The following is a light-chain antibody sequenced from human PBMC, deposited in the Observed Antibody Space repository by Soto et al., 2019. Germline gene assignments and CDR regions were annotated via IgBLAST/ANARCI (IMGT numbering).Light chain of an antibody. CDR1: SSDVGSYNL. V-gene: IGLV2-23*02. CDR2: EVS. CDR3: CSYAGSSTWV. Sequence: QSALTQPASVAASPGQSITISCTGTSSDVGSYNLVSWYQQHPGKAPKLMIYEVSKRPSGVSNRFSGSKSGNTASLTISGLQAEDEADYYCCSYAGSSTWVFGTGTKVTVL. J-gene: IGLJ1*01.